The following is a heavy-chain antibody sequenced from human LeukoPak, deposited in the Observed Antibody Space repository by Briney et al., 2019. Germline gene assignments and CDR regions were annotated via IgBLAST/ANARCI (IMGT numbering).Heavy chain of an antibody. J-gene: IGHJ4*02. CDR1: GYTFTNYY. Sequence: GASVKVSCKASGYTFTNYYMHWVRQAPGQGLEWMGIINPSSGSTNYAQKFQGRVTMTRDTSTSTVYMELSSLRSDDTAVYYCATTAYYYGSGSYPDFDYWGQGTLVTVSS. CDR3: ATTAYYYGSGSYPDFDY. CDR2: INPSSGST. D-gene: IGHD3-10*01. V-gene: IGHV1-46*01.